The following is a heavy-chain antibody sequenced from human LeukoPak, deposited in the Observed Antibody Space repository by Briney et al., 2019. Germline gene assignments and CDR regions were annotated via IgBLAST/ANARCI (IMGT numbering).Heavy chain of an antibody. CDR2: IWYDGSNK. CDR3: ARGITMIVVVPDY. D-gene: IGHD3-22*01. Sequence: QTGGSLRLSCAASGFTFSSYGMHWVRQAPGKGLEWVAVIWYDGSNKYYADSVKGRFTISRDNSKNTLYLQTNSLRAEDTAVYYCARGITMIVVVPDYWGQGTLVTVSS. V-gene: IGHV3-33*01. J-gene: IGHJ4*02. CDR1: GFTFSSYG.